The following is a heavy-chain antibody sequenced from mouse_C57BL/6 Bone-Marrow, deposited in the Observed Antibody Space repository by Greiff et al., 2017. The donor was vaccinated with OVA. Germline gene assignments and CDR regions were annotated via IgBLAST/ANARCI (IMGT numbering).Heavy chain of an antibody. CDR2: IHPNSGST. J-gene: IGHJ4*01. CDR3: ARADLLWLRELDAMYY. D-gene: IGHD2-2*01. V-gene: IGHV1-64*01. CDR1: GYTFTSYW. Sequence: QVQLQQPGAELVKPGASVKLSCKASGYTFTSYWMHWVKQRPGQGLEWIGMIHPNSGSTNYNEKFKRKATLTVDKYSSTAYMQLSSRTSEDSAVYCCARADLLWLRELDAMYYWGQGTSVTVSS.